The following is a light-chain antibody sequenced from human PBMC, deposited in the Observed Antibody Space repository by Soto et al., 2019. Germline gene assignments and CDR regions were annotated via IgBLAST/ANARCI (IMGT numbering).Light chain of an antibody. J-gene: IGKJ2*01. V-gene: IGKV3-20*01. Sequence: PGTLSLSLGERATLPCRASQSVSSSYLAWYQQKPGQAPRLLIYDASSRATGIPDRFSGSGSGTDFTLTISRLEPEDFAVYYCQQYGSSPYTFGQGTKLEIK. CDR1: QSVSSSY. CDR3: QQYGSSPYT. CDR2: DAS.